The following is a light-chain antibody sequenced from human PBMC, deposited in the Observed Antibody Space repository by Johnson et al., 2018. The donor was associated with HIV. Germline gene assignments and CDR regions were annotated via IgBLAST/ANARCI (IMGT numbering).Light chain of an antibody. CDR1: SSNIGNNY. CDR2: ENN. Sequence: QSVLTQPPSVSAAPGQKINISCSGSSSNIGNNYVSWYQQLPGTAPKLLIYENNKRPSGIPDRFSGSKSGTSATLGIPGIPPGDEADYYCGTWDSSLSFYVFGTGTKVTVL. J-gene: IGLJ1*01. V-gene: IGLV1-51*02. CDR3: GTWDSSLSFYV.